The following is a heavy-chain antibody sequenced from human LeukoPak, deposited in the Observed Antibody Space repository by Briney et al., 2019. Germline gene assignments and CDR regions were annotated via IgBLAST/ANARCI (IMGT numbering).Heavy chain of an antibody. Sequence: GASVKVSCKVSGYTLTELSMHWVRQAPGKGLEWMGGFDPEDGETIYAQKFQGRVTITEDTSTDTAYMELSSLRSEGTAVYYCARVYTTVTTYYFDYWGQGTLVTVSS. V-gene: IGHV1-24*01. D-gene: IGHD4-17*01. CDR3: ARVYTTVTTYYFDY. CDR2: FDPEDGET. CDR1: GYTLTELS. J-gene: IGHJ4*02.